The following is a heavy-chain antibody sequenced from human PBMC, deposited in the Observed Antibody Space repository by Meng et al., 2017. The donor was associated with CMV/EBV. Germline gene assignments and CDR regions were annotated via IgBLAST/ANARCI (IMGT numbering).Heavy chain of an antibody. J-gene: IGHJ4*02. CDR3: ARDQHLDCGGDCYTTPLGY. CDR1: GYTFTGYY. D-gene: IGHD2-21*01. V-gene: IGHV1-2*02. Sequence: ASVKVSCKASGYTFTGYYMHWVRQAPGQGLEWMGWINPNSGGTNYAQKFQGRVTMTRDTSISTAYMELSRLRSDDTAVYYCARDQHLDCGGDCYTTPLGYWGQGTLATVSS. CDR2: INPNSGGT.